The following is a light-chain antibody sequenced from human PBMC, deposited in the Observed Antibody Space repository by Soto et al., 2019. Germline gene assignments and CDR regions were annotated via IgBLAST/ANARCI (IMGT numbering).Light chain of an antibody. CDR1: SSNVGGNP. Sequence: QSVLAQPPSASGTPGQRVTISCSGSSSNVGGNPVNWYQHVPTTAPKLLIYTNTQRTSGVPDRFSGSKSGTSASLAISGLQSEDEADYYCASWDDSMNGPVFGTGTKVTVL. CDR2: TNT. V-gene: IGLV1-44*01. J-gene: IGLJ1*01. CDR3: ASWDDSMNGPV.